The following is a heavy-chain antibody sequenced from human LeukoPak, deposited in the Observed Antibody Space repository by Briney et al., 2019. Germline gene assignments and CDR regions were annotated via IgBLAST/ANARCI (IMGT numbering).Heavy chain of an antibody. V-gene: IGHV3-30-3*01. CDR3: ASKEL. Sequence: GRSLRLSCVASGFTFSSYAMHWVRQAPGKGLEWVALISYDGSNKYYADSVKGRFTISRDNSKNTLNLQMKSLRAEDTAVYYCASKELGGQGTLVTVSS. CDR1: GFTFSSYA. CDR2: ISYDGSNK. D-gene: IGHD1-26*01. J-gene: IGHJ1*01.